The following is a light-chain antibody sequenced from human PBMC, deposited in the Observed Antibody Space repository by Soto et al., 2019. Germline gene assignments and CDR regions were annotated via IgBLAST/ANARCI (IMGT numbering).Light chain of an antibody. Sequence: ESVLTQSPATLSVSPGERATLSCRASQSVSSYLAWYQQKPGQAPRLLIYDASNRATGIPARFSGGGSGTEFTLTISSLQSEDFATYYCQQANSFPLTFGGGTKVDI. CDR1: QSVSSY. J-gene: IGKJ4*01. CDR2: DAS. CDR3: QQANSFPLT. V-gene: IGKV3-11*01.